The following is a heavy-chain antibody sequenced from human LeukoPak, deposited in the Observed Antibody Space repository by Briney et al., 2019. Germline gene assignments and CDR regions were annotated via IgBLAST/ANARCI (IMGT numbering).Heavy chain of an antibody. Sequence: GGSLRLSCAASGFTFSSYAMSWVRQAPGKGLEWVSAISGSGGSTYYADPVKGRFTISRDNSKNTLYLQMNSLRAEDTAVYYCAKTYYYDSSGYYFLFDYWGQGTLVTVSS. CDR2: ISGSGGST. CDR1: GFTFSSYA. CDR3: AKTYYYDSSGYYFLFDY. V-gene: IGHV3-23*01. J-gene: IGHJ4*02. D-gene: IGHD3-22*01.